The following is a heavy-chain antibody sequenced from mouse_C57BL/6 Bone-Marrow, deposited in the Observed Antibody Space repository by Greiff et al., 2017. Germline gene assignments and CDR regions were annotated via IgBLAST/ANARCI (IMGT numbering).Heavy chain of an antibody. V-gene: IGHV1-50*01. CDR2: IDPSDSYT. J-gene: IGHJ4*01. CDR3: ARDDYYAMDY. Sequence: VQLQQSGAELVKPGASVKLSCKASGYTFTSYWMQWVKQRPGQGLEWIGEIDPSDSYTNYNQKFKGKATLTVDTSSSTAYMQLSSLTSEDSAVYYCARDDYYAMDYWGQGTSDTVSS. CDR1: GYTFTSYW.